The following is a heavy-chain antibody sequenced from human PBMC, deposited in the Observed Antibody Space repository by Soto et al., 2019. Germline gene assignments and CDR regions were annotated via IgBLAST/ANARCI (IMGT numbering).Heavy chain of an antibody. CDR3: ATTREAVIHLYHFDY. CDR2: MFHSGKT. D-gene: IGHD5-18*01. Sequence: QVHLRESGPGLVKPSGTLTLTCDVSGGSVSDSVWWSWVRQAPGKGLEWIGEMFHSGKTYYNPSPKSRVTISVDKSKNQVSLNLESVTAADTAIYYCATTREAVIHLYHFDYWGQGTLVTV. CDR1: GGSVSDSVW. J-gene: IGHJ4*02. V-gene: IGHV4-4*02.